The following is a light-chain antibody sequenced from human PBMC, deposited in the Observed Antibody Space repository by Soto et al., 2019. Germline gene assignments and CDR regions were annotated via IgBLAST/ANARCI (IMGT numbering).Light chain of an antibody. CDR3: QQYYNSAI. Sequence: EIVLTQSPGTLSLSPGERATLSCRASQSVSSTYLAWYQQKPGQAPRLLIYGASSRATGIPDRFSGSGSGTDFTLTISRLEPEDFAVYYCQQYYNSAIFGQGTRREIK. V-gene: IGKV3-20*01. J-gene: IGKJ5*01. CDR2: GAS. CDR1: QSVSSTY.